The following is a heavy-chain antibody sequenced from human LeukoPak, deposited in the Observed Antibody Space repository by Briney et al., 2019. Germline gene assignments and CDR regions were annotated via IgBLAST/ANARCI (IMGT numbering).Heavy chain of an antibody. CDR1: GFTFSSYA. D-gene: IGHD3-10*01. Sequence: GRSLRLSCAASGFTFSSYAMHWVRQAPGKGLEWVAVISYDGSNKYYADSVKGRFTISRDNSKNTLYLQMNSLRAEDTAVYYCARDLVLWFGELSRVFDYWGQGTLVTVSS. CDR2: ISYDGSNK. J-gene: IGHJ4*02. CDR3: ARDLVLWFGELSRVFDY. V-gene: IGHV3-30-3*01.